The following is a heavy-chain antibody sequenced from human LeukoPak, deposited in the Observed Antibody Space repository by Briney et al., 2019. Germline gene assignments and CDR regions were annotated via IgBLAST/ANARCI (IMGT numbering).Heavy chain of an antibody. D-gene: IGHD2-2*01. V-gene: IGHV2-5*01. CDR2: IYWNDDK. CDR3: EKIYASACFGY. J-gene: IGHJ4*02. CDR1: GFSLSTSGVG. Sequence: SGPTLVKPTQTLTLTCTFSGFSLSTSGVGVGWIRQPPGKALEWLALIYWNDDKRYSPSHKSRLTITKDTSENQVVLTMTDMDPVDTATYYCEKIYASACFGYWGQGPLVPVSS.